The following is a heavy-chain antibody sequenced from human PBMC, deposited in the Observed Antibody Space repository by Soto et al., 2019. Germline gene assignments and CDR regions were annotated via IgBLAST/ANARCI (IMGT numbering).Heavy chain of an antibody. CDR1: GFTFSSYR. CDR3: AKKVNSGSGSQYFDY. J-gene: IGHJ4*02. CDR2: NSSSSSYI. Sequence: PGGSLRLSCAASGFTFSSYRLNCVRQDPGKGLEWFSSNSSSSSYIYYADSVKGRFTISRDNSKNTLFLQMNSLRAEDTAIYYCAKKVNSGSGSQYFDYWGQGTLVTVSS. V-gene: IGHV3-21*04. D-gene: IGHD3-10*01.